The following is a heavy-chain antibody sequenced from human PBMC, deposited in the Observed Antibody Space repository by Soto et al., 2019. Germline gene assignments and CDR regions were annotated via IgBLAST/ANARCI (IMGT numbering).Heavy chain of an antibody. V-gene: IGHV3-9*01. Sequence: GGSLRLSCAASGFTFDDYAMHWVRQAPGKGLEWVSGISWNSRSIHYADSVKGRFIMSRDNAKNSLYLQMDSLRAEDTAVYYCAREGVAYHVWYYYSYSMDVWGTGTTVTLSS. D-gene: IGHD3-3*01. CDR2: ISWNSRSI. CDR3: AREGVAYHVWYYYSYSMDV. CDR1: GFTFDDYA. J-gene: IGHJ6*03.